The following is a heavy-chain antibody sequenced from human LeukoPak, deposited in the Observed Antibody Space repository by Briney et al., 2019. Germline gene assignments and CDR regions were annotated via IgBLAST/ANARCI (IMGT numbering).Heavy chain of an antibody. Sequence: SETLSLTCAVYGGSFSGYYWSWIRQPPGKGLEWIGEINHSGSTNYNPSLKSRVTISVDTSKNQFSLKLSSVTAADTAVYYCARSLRGYSYGSINSLYWYFDLWGRGTLVTVSS. CDR1: GGSFSGYY. J-gene: IGHJ2*01. V-gene: IGHV4-34*01. CDR3: ARSLRGYSYGSINSLYWYFDL. CDR2: INHSGST. D-gene: IGHD5-18*01.